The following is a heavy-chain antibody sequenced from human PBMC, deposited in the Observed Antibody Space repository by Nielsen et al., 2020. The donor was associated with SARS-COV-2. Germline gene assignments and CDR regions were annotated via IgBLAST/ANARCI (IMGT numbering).Heavy chain of an antibody. CDR3: TRGYFYDSSGGLDY. CDR2: IYPGDSDT. CDR1: GYSFTSYW. D-gene: IGHD3-22*01. J-gene: IGHJ4*02. V-gene: IGHV5-51*01. Sequence: KVSCKGSGYSFTSYWIGWVRQMPGKGLEWMGIIYPGDSDTRYSPSFQGQVTISADKSISTAYVQWSSLKASDTAMYYCTRGYFYDSSGGLDYWGQGTLVTVSS.